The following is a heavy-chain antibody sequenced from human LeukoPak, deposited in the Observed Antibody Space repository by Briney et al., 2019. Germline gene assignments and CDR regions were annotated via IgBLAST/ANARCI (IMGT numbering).Heavy chain of an antibody. CDR3: AGGPQYGGSFAY. Sequence: PGGSLRLSCATSGFIFSGYEMAWVRQAPGMGLELVSYISNSGSPIKYGDAVKGRFTISRDNSKNSVYLQMNSLSAEDTALYFCAGGPQYGGSFAYWGQGTLVTVSS. CDR1: GFIFSGYE. V-gene: IGHV3-48*03. CDR2: ISNSGSPI. D-gene: IGHD1-26*01. J-gene: IGHJ4*02.